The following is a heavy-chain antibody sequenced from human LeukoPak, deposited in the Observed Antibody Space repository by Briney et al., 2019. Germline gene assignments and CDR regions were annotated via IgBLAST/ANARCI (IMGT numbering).Heavy chain of an antibody. Sequence: SETLSLTCTVSGGSISSSSYYWGWIRQPPGKGLEWIGSIYYSGSTYYNPSLKSRVTISVDTSKNQFSLKLSSVTAADTAVYYCARAGFWSAYFSPSSDYMDVWGKGTTVTVSS. CDR1: GGSISSSSYY. CDR2: IYYSGST. CDR3: ARAGFWSAYFSPSSDYMDV. D-gene: IGHD3-3*01. J-gene: IGHJ6*03. V-gene: IGHV4-39*07.